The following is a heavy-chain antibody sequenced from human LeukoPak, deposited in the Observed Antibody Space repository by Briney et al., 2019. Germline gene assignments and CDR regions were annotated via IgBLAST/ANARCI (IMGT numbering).Heavy chain of an antibody. CDR1: GGSISSYY. V-gene: IGHV4-59*01. CDR2: IYYSGST. CDR3: ARVRTYYDFWSGYQGGDWFDP. D-gene: IGHD3-3*01. J-gene: IGHJ5*02. Sequence: SETLSLTCTVSGGSISSYYWSWIRQPPGKGLEWIGYIYYSGSTNYNPSLKSRVTISVDTSKNQFSLKLSSVTAADTAVYYCARVRTYYDFWSGYQGGDWFDPWGQGTLVTVSS.